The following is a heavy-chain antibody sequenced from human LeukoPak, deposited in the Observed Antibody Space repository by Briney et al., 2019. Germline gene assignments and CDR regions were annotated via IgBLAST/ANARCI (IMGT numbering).Heavy chain of an antibody. V-gene: IGHV3-23*01. Sequence: GGSLRLSCVASEFTFSRFAMSWVRPAPGRGLEWISSVSGTGDKTHYTDSVKGRFTISRDNSKNTLYLHMSALRAADTAVYYCAKPSIPARPFLTYLYYYLDVWGEGTTVIVSS. J-gene: IGHJ6*03. D-gene: IGHD6-6*01. CDR3: AKPSIPARPFLTYLYYYLDV. CDR1: EFTFSRFA. CDR2: VSGTGDKT.